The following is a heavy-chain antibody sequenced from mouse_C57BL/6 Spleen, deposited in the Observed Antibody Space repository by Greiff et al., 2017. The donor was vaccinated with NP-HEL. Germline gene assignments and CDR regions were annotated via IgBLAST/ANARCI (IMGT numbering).Heavy chain of an antibody. J-gene: IGHJ4*01. CDR1: GFSLTSYG. Sequence: VMLVESGPGLVQPSQSLSITCTVSGFSLTSYGVHWVRQSPGKGPEWLGVIWSGGSTDYNAAFISRLSISKDNSKSQVFFKMNSLQADDTAIYYCARKRILYFYAMDYWGQGTSVTVSS. D-gene: IGHD2-1*01. CDR2: IWSGGST. CDR3: ARKRILYFYAMDY. V-gene: IGHV2-2*01.